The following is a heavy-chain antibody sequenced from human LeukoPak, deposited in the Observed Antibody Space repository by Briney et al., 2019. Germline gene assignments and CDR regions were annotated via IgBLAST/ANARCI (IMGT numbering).Heavy chain of an antibody. Sequence: GGSLRLSCAASGFTFTNYAMHWVRQSPGKRLEWVAVISYHGNDKYYADSLKGRFTISRDNSKNTLYLQMSSLRPEDTAVYTCAGDTGNSSGGFDYWGLGTLVTVSS. CDR1: GFTFTNYA. D-gene: IGHD2/OR15-2a*01. J-gene: IGHJ4*02. CDR2: ISYHGNDK. V-gene: IGHV3-30-3*01. CDR3: AGDTGNSSGGFDY.